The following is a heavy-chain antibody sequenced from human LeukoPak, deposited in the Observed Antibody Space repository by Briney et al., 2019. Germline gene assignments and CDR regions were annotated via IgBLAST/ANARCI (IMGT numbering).Heavy chain of an antibody. CDR3: VVGATHDY. J-gene: IGHJ4*02. Sequence: PGRSLRLSCAASGFTFSSYGMHWVRQAPGKGLEWVAVISYDGSNKYYAGSVKGRFTISRDNSKNTLYLQMNSLRAEDTAVYYCVVGATHDYWGQGTLVTVSS. CDR2: ISYDGSNK. CDR1: GFTFSSYG. V-gene: IGHV3-30*03. D-gene: IGHD1-26*01.